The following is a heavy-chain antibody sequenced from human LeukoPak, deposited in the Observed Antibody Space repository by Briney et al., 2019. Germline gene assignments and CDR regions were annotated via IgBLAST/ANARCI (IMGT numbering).Heavy chain of an antibody. CDR2: ISYDGNNK. CDR1: GFTFSSYS. J-gene: IGHJ4*02. Sequence: AGSLRLSCAASGFTFSSYSMHWVRQAPGRGLEWVAVISYDGNNKYYAVSVKGRSTISRDNSKNTLYLQMSSLRAEDTAVYYCAVGGRYCTSTSCSEPFDYWGQGTLVTVSS. CDR3: AVGGRYCTSTSCSEPFDY. D-gene: IGHD2-2*01. V-gene: IGHV3-30-3*01.